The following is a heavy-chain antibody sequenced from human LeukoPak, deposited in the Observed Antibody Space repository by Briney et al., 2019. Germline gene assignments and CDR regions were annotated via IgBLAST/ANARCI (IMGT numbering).Heavy chain of an antibody. V-gene: IGHV3-64*01. J-gene: IGHJ3*02. Sequence: PGGSLRLSCAASGFTFSSYAMHWVRQAPGKGLEYVSAISSNGGSTYYANSVKGRFTISRDNSKNTLYLQMGSLRAEDMAVYYCARDRYYYGSGSYSGAFDIWGQGTMVTVSS. CDR1: GFTFSSYA. D-gene: IGHD3-10*01. CDR3: ARDRYYYGSGSYSGAFDI. CDR2: ISSNGGST.